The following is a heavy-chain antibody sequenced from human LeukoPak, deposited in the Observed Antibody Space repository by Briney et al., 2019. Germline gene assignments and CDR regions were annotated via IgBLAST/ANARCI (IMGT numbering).Heavy chain of an antibody. D-gene: IGHD6-19*01. CDR1: GFTFSSYS. Sequence: GGSLRLSCAASGFTFSSYSMNWVRQAPGKGLEWVSSISSSSYIYYADSVKGRFTISRDNAKNSLYLQMNSLRAEDTAVYYCARDRNIAVADDYWGQGTLVTVSS. CDR3: ARDRNIAVADDY. CDR2: ISSSSYI. V-gene: IGHV3-21*01. J-gene: IGHJ4*02.